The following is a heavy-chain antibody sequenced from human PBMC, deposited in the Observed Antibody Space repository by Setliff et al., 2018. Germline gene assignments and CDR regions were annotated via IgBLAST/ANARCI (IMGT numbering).Heavy chain of an antibody. D-gene: IGHD3-10*01. Sequence: GGSLRLSCLASGFSFSNTKMSWSRQAPGKGLEWVGRIKSAADGGTIEYAAAVNGRFTVSRDDAKNTLFLQMNRLKTEDTALYYCTTDWSRGDSGNYLRLDYWGPGTLVTVSS. V-gene: IGHV3-15*01. CDR1: GFSFSNTK. J-gene: IGHJ4*02. CDR2: IKSAADGGTI. CDR3: TTDWSRGDSGNYLRLDY.